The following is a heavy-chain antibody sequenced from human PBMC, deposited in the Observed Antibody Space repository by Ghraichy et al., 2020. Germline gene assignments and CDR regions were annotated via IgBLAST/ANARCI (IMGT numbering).Heavy chain of an antibody. CDR3: ARGDIVVVPAAMRSWVVTQKKQKTGVLDV. D-gene: IGHD2-2*01. CDR2: INHSGST. V-gene: IGHV4-34*01. J-gene: IGHJ6*02. CDR1: GGSFSGYY. Sequence: SETLSLTCAVYGGSFSGYYWSWIRQPPGKGLEWIGEINHSGSTNYNPSLKSRVTISVDTSKNQFSLKLSSVTAADTAVYYCARGDIVVVPAAMRSWVVTQKKQKTGVLDVWGQGTTVTVSS.